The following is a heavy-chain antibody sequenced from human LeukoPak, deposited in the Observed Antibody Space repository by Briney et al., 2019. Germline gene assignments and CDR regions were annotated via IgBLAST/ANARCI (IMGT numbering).Heavy chain of an antibody. CDR3: VRGNVDTAMATWDY. J-gene: IGHJ4*02. V-gene: IGHV1-2*06. Sequence: ASVKVSCKASGYTFTGYYMHWVRQAPGQGLEWMGRINPNSGGTNYAQKLQGRVTMTTDTSTSTAYMELRSLRSDDTAVYYCVRGNVDTAMATWDYWGQGTLVTVSS. CDR1: GYTFTGYY. D-gene: IGHD5-18*01. CDR2: INPNSGGT.